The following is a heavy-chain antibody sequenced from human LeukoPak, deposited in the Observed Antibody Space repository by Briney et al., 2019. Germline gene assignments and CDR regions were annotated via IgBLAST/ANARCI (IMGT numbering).Heavy chain of an antibody. CDR1: GYTFTGYY. D-gene: IGHD1-7*01. V-gene: IGHV1-2*06. CDR2: INPNSGGT. CDR3: ARENNWNYFSHLNWFDP. J-gene: IGHJ5*02. Sequence: ASVKVSCKASGYTFTGYYMHWVRQAPGQGLEWMGRINPNSGGTNYAQKFQGRVTMTRDTSISTAYMELSRLRSDDTAVYYCARENNWNYFSHLNWFDPWGQGTLVTVSS.